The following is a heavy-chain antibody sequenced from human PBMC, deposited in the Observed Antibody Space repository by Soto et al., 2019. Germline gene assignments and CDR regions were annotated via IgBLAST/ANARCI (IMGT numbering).Heavy chain of an antibody. CDR3: ESSSPRQDYYYGMDV. CDR1: GGTFSSYA. Sequence: SVKVSCTASGGTFSSYAISWVRQAPGQGLEWMGGIIPIFGTANYAQKFQGRVTITADESTSTAYMELSSLRSEDTAVYYCESSSPRQDYYYGMDVWGQGTTVTVSS. J-gene: IGHJ6*02. V-gene: IGHV1-69*13. CDR2: IIPIFGTA. D-gene: IGHD6-13*01.